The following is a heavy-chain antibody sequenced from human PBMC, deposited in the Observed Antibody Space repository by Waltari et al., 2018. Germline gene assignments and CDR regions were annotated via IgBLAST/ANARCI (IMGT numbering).Heavy chain of an antibody. CDR2: ISSSGSTI. Sequence: EVQLVESGGGLVQPGGSLRLSCAASGFTFSSYEMTWVRQAPGTGLAWVSYISSSGSTIYYADSVKGRFTISRDNAKNSLYLQMNSLRAEDTAVYYCARGPFSGYCSSTSCSSEYFQHWGQGTLVTVSS. J-gene: IGHJ1*01. D-gene: IGHD2-2*01. CDR1: GFTFSSYE. CDR3: ARGPFSGYCSSTSCSSEYFQH. V-gene: IGHV3-48*03.